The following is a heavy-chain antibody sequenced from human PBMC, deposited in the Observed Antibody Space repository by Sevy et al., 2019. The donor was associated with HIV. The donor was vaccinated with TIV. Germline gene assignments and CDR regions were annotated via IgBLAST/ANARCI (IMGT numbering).Heavy chain of an antibody. D-gene: IGHD3-9*01. CDR1: GFKFDDYA. Sequence: GGSLRLSCTASGFKFDDYAMHWVRQPPGKGLEWVSGITWDGGRTGYADSVKGRLINARDNTKSSLYLQMNSLRAEDTALYYCAKDLRRGDILTGYLNYWGQGILVTVSS. J-gene: IGHJ4*02. V-gene: IGHV3-9*01. CDR3: AKDLRRGDILTGYLNY. CDR2: ITWDGGRT.